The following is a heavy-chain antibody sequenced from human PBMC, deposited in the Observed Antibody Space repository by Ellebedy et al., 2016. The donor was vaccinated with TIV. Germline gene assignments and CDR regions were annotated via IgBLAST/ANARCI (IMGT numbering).Heavy chain of an antibody. D-gene: IGHD6-6*01. V-gene: IGHV4-39*01. CDR3: ARHSSSSSMPFDY. Sequence: SETLSLTXTVSGGSISSSSYYWGWIRQPPGKGLEWIGSIYYSGSTYYNPSLKSRVTISVDTSKNQFSLKLSSVTAADTAVYYCARHSSSSSMPFDYWGQGTLVTVSS. CDR1: GGSISSSSYY. CDR2: IYYSGST. J-gene: IGHJ4*02.